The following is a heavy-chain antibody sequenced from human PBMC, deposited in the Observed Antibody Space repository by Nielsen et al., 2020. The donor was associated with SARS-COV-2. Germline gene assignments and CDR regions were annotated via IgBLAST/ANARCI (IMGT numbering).Heavy chain of an antibody. Sequence: ASVKVSCKASGYTFTYRYLHWVRQAPRKGLEWMGGFDPEDGETIYAQKFQGRVTMTEDTSTDTAYMELSSLRSEDTAVYYCATDPGLDYWGQGTLVTVSS. CDR1: GYTFTYRY. CDR2: FDPEDGET. J-gene: IGHJ4*02. V-gene: IGHV1-24*01. CDR3: ATDPGLDY.